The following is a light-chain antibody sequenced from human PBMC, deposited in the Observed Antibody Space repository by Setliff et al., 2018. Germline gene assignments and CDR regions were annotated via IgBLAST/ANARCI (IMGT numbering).Light chain of an antibody. J-gene: IGLJ1*01. CDR2: QDS. CDR1: KLGDKY. V-gene: IGLV3-1*01. CDR3: QAWDSSTFYV. Sequence: SYELTQPPSVSVSPGQTASITCSGDKLGDKYACWYQQKPGQSPVLVIYQDSKRPSGIPERFSGSNSGNTATLTISGTQAMDEADYYCQAWDSSTFYVFGTGTKVHRP.